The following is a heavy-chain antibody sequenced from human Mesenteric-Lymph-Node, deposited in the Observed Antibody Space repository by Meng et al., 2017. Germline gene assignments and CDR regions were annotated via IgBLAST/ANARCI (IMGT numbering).Heavy chain of an antibody. CDR1: GGTFSSYG. J-gene: IGHJ5*02. CDR3: ARDCGGDCYLLP. V-gene: IGHV1-18*01. Sequence: ASVKVSCKASGGTFSSYGISWVRQAPGQGLEWMGWISAYNGNTNYAQKLQGRVTMTTDTSTSTAYMELRSLRSDDTAVYYCARDCGGDCYLLPWGQGTLVTVSS. D-gene: IGHD2-21*02. CDR2: ISAYNGNT.